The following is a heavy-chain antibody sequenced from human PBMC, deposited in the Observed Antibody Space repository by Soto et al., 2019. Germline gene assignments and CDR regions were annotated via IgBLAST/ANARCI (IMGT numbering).Heavy chain of an antibody. D-gene: IGHD3-10*01. V-gene: IGHV3-7*01. J-gene: IGHJ6*03. CDR2: IKQDGSEK. CDR3: ARDHSTMVRGVIGYYYCYMDV. Sequence: EVQLVESGGGLVHPGGTLRLSWAASGCTFSSYWMSWVRQAPGKGLEWLANIKQDGSEKYYVDSVKGRFTISRDNAKNSLYLQMNSLRGEDTAVYYCARDHSTMVRGVIGYYYCYMDVCGKGTTVTVSS. CDR1: GCTFSSYW.